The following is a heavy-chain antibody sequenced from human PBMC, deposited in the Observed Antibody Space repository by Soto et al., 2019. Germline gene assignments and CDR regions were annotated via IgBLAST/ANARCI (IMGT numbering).Heavy chain of an antibody. V-gene: IGHV5-10-1*01. CDR1: GYSFTSYC. J-gene: IGHJ5*02. CDR2: IDPSDSYT. CDR3: ARSYRIAVASYNWFDP. D-gene: IGHD6-13*01. Sequence: LGESLKISCNGSGYSFTSYCISWVLQMPGKGLEWMGRIDPSDSYTNYSPSFQGHVTISADKSISTAYLQWSSLKASDTAMYYCARSYRIAVASYNWFDPWGQGTLVTVSS.